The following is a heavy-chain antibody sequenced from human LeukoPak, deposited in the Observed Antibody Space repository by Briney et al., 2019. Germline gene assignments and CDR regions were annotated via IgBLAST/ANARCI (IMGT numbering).Heavy chain of an antibody. J-gene: IGHJ4*02. CDR2: ISGSGENT. CDR1: GFTFSSYA. D-gene: IGHD3-9*01. CDR3: AKGGAYYYDILV. Sequence: GGSLRLSCAVSGFTFSSYAMSWVRQAPGKGLEWVSAISGSGENTYYADSVKGRFSISRDNSKNTLYLQMNSLRAEDTAVYYCAKGGAYYYDILVWGQGTLVTVSS. V-gene: IGHV3-23*01.